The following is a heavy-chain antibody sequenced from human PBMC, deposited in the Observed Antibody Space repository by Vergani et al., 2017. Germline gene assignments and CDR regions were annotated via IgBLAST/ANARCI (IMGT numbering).Heavy chain of an antibody. CDR1: GDSICSNNC. V-gene: IGHV4-4*03. J-gene: IGHJ4*02. CDR3: STIGYRRWGYYFDY. Sequence: QVQLQESGPGLVKPPGTLSLTCSVSGDSICSNNCWTWVRQPPGKGLEWVGEICHTEDTKYSPSLKSRVTVSVDESRNLFSLRLNSVNAAETAVYYCSTIGYRRWGYYFDYWGQGILVTVSS. CDR2: ICHTEDT. D-gene: IGHD2-2*02.